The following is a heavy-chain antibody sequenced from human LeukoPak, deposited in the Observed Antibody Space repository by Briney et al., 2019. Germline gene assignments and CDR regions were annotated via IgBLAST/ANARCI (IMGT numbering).Heavy chain of an antibody. V-gene: IGHV4-59*08. CDR3: ARQIRYSGYDYAFDI. Sequence: SETLSLTCTVSGGSISSYYWSWIRQPPGKGLEWIGYIYYSGSTNYNPSLKSRVTISVDTSKNQFSPKLSSVTAADTAVYYCARQIRYSGYDYAFDIWGQGTMVTVSS. CDR2: IYYSGST. J-gene: IGHJ3*02. D-gene: IGHD5-12*01. CDR1: GGSISSYY.